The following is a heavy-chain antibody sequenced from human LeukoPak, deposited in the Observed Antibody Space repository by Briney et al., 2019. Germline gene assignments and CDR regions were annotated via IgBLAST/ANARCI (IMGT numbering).Heavy chain of an antibody. CDR1: GFTFGDYA. D-gene: IGHD6-19*01. Sequence: GGSLRLSCTASGFTFGDYAMSWVRQAPGKGLEWVGFIRSKAYGGTTEYAASVKGRFTISRDDSKNIAYLQMDSLKTEDTVVYYCTRVRSGSPTFDYWGQGTLVTVSS. J-gene: IGHJ4*02. CDR3: TRVRSGSPTFDY. V-gene: IGHV3-49*04. CDR2: IRSKAYGGTT.